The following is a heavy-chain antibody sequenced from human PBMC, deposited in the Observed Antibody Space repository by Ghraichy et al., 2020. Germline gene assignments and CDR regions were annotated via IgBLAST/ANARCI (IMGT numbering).Heavy chain of an antibody. D-gene: IGHD1-26*01. Sequence: SGPTLVKPTQTLTLTCTFSGFSLSTNGVGVGWIRQPPGKALQWLALIYWDDDKGYSPSLKSRLTITKDTSKNQVVLTITNMDPVDTATYYCAHRMGGPYRYYGMDVWGQGTTVTVSS. CDR1: GFSLSTNGVG. CDR2: IYWDDDK. J-gene: IGHJ6*02. CDR3: AHRMGGPYRYYGMDV. V-gene: IGHV2-5*02.